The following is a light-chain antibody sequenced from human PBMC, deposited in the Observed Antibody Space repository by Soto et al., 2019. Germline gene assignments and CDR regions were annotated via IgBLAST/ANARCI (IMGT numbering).Light chain of an antibody. Sequence: DIVMTQSPDSLAVSLGETATINCKSSQSVLYSSNNKNYLAWYQQRPGQPPKLLIYCASTRESGVPDRFSGSGSSTDFTLTITILQAEDVAVYYCQQYESTPPTFGQGTKLEI. V-gene: IGKV4-1*01. CDR3: QQYESTPPT. J-gene: IGKJ2*01. CDR2: CAS. CDR1: QSVLYSSNNKNY.